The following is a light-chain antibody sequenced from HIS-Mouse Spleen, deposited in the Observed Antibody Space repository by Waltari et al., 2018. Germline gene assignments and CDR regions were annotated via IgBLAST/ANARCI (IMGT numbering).Light chain of an antibody. J-gene: IGLJ2*01. CDR1: ALPKKY. CDR3: YSTDSSGNHRV. CDR2: EDR. Sequence: SYELTQPPSVSVSPGQTARITCSGDALPKKYAYWYQQKSGQAPVLVICEDRKRPSGIPGRFSGSSSGTMATLTISGAQVDDEADYYCYSTDSSGNHRVFGGGTKLTVL. V-gene: IGLV3-10*01.